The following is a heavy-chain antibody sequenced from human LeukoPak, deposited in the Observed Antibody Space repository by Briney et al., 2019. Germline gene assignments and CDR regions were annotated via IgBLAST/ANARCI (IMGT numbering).Heavy chain of an antibody. CDR3: AKGLIAVAGTRFAGGYMDV. V-gene: IGHV3-23*01. Sequence: GGSLRLSCAASGFTFSSYAMSWVRQAPGKGLEWVSSISGSGVSTYYADSVQGRFTISRDSSKSALYLQMNSLRAEDTAVYYCAKGLIAVAGTRFAGGYMDVWGKGTTVTVSS. CDR1: GFTFSSYA. J-gene: IGHJ6*03. CDR2: ISGSGVST. D-gene: IGHD6-19*01.